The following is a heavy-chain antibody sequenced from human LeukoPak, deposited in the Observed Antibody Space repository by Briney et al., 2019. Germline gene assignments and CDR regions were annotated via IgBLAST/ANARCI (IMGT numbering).Heavy chain of an antibody. CDR2: ISGSGCST. CDR1: GFTFSSYG. J-gene: IGHJ4*02. CDR3: AKDSGLSMFDY. V-gene: IGHV3-23*01. Sequence: GGSLRLSCAASGFTFSSYGMSWVRQAPGKGLEWVSAISGSGCSTYYADSVKGRFTISRDNSKNTLYLQMNSLRAEDTAVYYCAKDSGLSMFDYWGQGTLVTVSS. D-gene: IGHD3-3*02.